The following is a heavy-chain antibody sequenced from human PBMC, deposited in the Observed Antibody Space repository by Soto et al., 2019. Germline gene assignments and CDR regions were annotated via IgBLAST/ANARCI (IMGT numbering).Heavy chain of an antibody. CDR3: ARDAGQQLGVGYYYYGMDV. CDR2: IWYDGSNK. Sequence: QVQLVESGGGVVQPGRSLRLSCAASGFTFSSYGMHWVRQAPGKGLEWVAVIWYDGSNKYYADSVKGRFTISRDNSKNTLYLQMNSLRAEDTAVYYCARDAGQQLGVGYYYYGMDVWGQGTTVTVSS. V-gene: IGHV3-33*01. D-gene: IGHD6-13*01. CDR1: GFTFSSYG. J-gene: IGHJ6*02.